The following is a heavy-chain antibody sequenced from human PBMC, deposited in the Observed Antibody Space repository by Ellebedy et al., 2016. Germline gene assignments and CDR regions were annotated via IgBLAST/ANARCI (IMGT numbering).Heavy chain of an antibody. J-gene: IGHJ4*02. D-gene: IGHD4-11*01. Sequence: SGPTLVKPTQTLTLTCTFSGFSLTTSEVVVGWIRQPPGKALEWLAFTYGNDDKRYSPSLKSRLAITKNTSKNQVVLTMTNMDPVDTGTYYCAHRTTVTSVDYWGQGTLVTVSS. CDR3: AHRTTVTSVDY. CDR1: GFSLTTSEVV. V-gene: IGHV2-5*01. CDR2: TYGNDDK.